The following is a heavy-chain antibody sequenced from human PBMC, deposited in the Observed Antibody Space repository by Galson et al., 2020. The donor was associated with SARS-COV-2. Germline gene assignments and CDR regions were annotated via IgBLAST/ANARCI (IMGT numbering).Heavy chain of an antibody. CDR1: GFTFSSYG. Sequence: GSLRLSCAASGFTFSSYGMHWVRQAPGKGLEWVAVISYDGSNKYYADSVKGRFTISRDNSKNTLYLQMNSLRAEDTAVYYCAKDPSSSSWYDNFDYWGQGTLVTVSS. CDR2: ISYDGSNK. J-gene: IGHJ4*02. D-gene: IGHD6-13*01. V-gene: IGHV3-30*18. CDR3: AKDPSSSSWYDNFDY.